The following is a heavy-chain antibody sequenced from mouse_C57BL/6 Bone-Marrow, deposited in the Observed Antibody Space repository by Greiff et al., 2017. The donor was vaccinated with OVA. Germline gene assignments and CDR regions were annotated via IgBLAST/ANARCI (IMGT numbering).Heavy chain of an antibody. D-gene: IGHD2-3*01. CDR3: AKSRWLLRRNYAMDY. CDR2: IWRGGST. Sequence: QVQLQQSGPGLVQPSQSLSITCTVSGFSLTSYGVHWVRQSPGKGLEWLGVIWRGGSTDYNAAFMSRLSITKDNSKSQVFFKMNSLQADDTAIYYCAKSRWLLRRNYAMDYWGQGTSVTVSS. J-gene: IGHJ4*01. V-gene: IGHV2-5*01. CDR1: GFSLTSYG.